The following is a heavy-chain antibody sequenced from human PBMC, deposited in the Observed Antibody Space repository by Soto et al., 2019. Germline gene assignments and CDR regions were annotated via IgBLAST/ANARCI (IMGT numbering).Heavy chain of an antibody. J-gene: IGHJ6*03. CDR3: ASLTPSVLEWLYHSYYYYMDV. CDR1: GFTFDDYG. V-gene: IGHV3-20*01. D-gene: IGHD3-3*01. CDR2: INWNGCSA. Sequence: EVQLVESGGGVVRPGGSLRLSCAASGFTFDDYGMSWVRQAPGKGLVWVSGINWNGCSAGYGDSVKGRFTISRDNAKNTLYLQMNSLRAADTALSHCASLTPSVLEWLYHSYYYYMDVWGNGTTVTVSS.